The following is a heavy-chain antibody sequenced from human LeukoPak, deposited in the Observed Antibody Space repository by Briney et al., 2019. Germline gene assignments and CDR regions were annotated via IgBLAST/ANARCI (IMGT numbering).Heavy chain of an antibody. CDR1: GYTFSAHY. CDR3: ARVPGPYTTSRFDF. Sequence: GASVKVSCKTSGYTFSAHYLHWVHQAPGQRPEWVGRIDPASGGTHYAQKFQGRVTVTRDTSTTTVDMELSGLRSDDTAVYYCARVPGPYTTSRFDFWGQGTLVTVSS. J-gene: IGHJ4*02. CDR2: IDPASGGT. D-gene: IGHD2-2*02. V-gene: IGHV1-2*02.